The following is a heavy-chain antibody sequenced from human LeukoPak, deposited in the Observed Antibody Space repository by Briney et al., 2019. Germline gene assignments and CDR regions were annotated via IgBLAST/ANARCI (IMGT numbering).Heavy chain of an antibody. CDR3: ARMYSRGIYYFDY. J-gene: IGHJ4*02. CDR2: IIPIFGTA. V-gene: IGHV1-69*06. Sequence: AAVKVSCEASGGTFSSYAISWVRQAPGQGLEWMGGIIPIFGTANYAQKFQGRVTNTADKATSTAYMELSSLRSEDTAVYYCARMYSRGIYYFDYWGQGTLVTVSS. D-gene: IGHD6-13*01. CDR1: GGTFSSYA.